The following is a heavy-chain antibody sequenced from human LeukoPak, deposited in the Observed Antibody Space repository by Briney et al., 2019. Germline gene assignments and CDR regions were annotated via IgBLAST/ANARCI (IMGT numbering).Heavy chain of an antibody. V-gene: IGHV4-4*07. CDR3: ARSVFGAAAGPTYNWFDP. Sequence: SETLSLTCTVSGGSISSYYWSWIRQPAGKGLEWIGRIYTSGSTNYNPSLKSRVTMSVDTSKNQFSLKLSSVTAADTAVYYCARSVFGAAAGPTYNWFDPWGQGTLVTVSS. CDR2: IYTSGST. J-gene: IGHJ5*02. CDR1: GGSISSYY. D-gene: IGHD6-13*01.